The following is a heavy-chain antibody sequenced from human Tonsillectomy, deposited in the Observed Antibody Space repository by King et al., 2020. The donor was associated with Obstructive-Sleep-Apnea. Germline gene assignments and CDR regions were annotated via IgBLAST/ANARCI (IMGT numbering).Heavy chain of an antibody. D-gene: IGHD6-19*01. CDR2: ARGKANSYTT. CDR3: ARNQRSGSSAGHWDS. V-gene: IGHV3-72*01. Sequence: QLVQSGGGLVQPGVSLRLSCAASGFTFSDHYMDWVRQAPGKGLEWVARARGKANSYTTEYAASVKGRFTISRDDSQNSLYLQMNSLKTEDTAVYFCARNQRSGSSAGHWDSWGQGTLVTVSS. CDR1: GFTFSDHY. J-gene: IGHJ4*02.